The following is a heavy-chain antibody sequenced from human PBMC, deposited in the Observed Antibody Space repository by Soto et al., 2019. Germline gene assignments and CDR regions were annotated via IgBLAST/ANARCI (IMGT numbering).Heavy chain of an antibody. J-gene: IGHJ6*03. CDR1: GYTFTSYY. CDR2: INPSGGST. CDR3: AREDLGFGESRGYYYYMDV. V-gene: IGHV1-46*03. Sequence: GASVKVSCKASGYTFTSYYMHWVRQAPGQGLEWMGIINPSGGSTSYAQKFQGRVTMTRDTSTSTVYMELSSLRSEDTAVYYCAREDLGFGESRGYYYYMDVSGKGTTVTVSS. D-gene: IGHD3-10*01.